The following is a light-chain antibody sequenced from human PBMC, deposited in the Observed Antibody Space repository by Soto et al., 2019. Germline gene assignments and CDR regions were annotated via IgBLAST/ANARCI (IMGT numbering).Light chain of an antibody. V-gene: IGKV2D-26*01. CDR2: EVA. CDR1: RGSCIVMDTP. J-gene: IGKJ3*01. CDR3: MQDAQDPPA. Sequence: EIVMTQTPLSLSITPGEQASTVRGSCIVMDTPIYIGFCRKPGQSPQLLIYEVANRFSGVPNRLIGSGSGTDFTLEISRVEAEDVGLYYSMQDAQDPPASGPGTKVDIK.